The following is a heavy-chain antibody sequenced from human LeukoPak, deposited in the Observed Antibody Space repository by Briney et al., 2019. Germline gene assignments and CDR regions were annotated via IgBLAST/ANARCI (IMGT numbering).Heavy chain of an antibody. CDR3: ARERSGWADDY. D-gene: IGHD6-19*01. CDR1: GFTFSSYA. CDR2: ISYDGSNK. Sequence: GGSLRLSCAASGFTFSSYAMHWVRQAPGKGLEWVAVISYDGSNKYYADSVKGRFTISRDNAKNSLYLQMNSLRAEDTAVYYCARERSGWADDYWGQGTLVTVSS. J-gene: IGHJ4*02. V-gene: IGHV3-30-3*01.